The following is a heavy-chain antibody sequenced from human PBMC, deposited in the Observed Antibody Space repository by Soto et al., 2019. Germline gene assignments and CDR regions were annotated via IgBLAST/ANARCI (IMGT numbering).Heavy chain of an antibody. CDR3: MVMAGGYYYYYMDV. J-gene: IGHJ6*03. CDR1: GYTFTSYD. CDR2: MNPNSGNT. V-gene: IGHV1-8*01. Sequence: QVQLVQSGAEVKKPGASVKVSCKASGYTFTSYDINWVRQATGQGLEWMGWMNPNSGNTGYAQKFKGRVTMTRNTSISTAYMELSSLRSEDTAVYYCMVMAGGYYYYYMDVWGKGTTVTVSS. D-gene: IGHD3-22*01.